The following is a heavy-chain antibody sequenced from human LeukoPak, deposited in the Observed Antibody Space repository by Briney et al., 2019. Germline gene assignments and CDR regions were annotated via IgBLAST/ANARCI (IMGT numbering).Heavy chain of an antibody. D-gene: IGHD6-19*01. V-gene: IGHV3-73*01. Sequence: GGSLRLSCAASGFIFSGSDMHWVRQASAKGLEWVGRVTTKPNNYATTYGASVKGRFTISRDDSANTAYLQMNSLKTEDTAVYYCTTYRSGHYWGQGTLVTVSS. CDR2: VTTKPNNYAT. J-gene: IGHJ4*02. CDR3: TTYRSGHY. CDR1: GFIFSGSD.